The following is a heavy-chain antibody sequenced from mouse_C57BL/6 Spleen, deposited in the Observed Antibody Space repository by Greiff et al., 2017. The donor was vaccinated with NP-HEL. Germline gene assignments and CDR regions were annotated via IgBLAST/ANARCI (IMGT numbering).Heavy chain of an antibody. V-gene: IGHV14-4*01. Sequence: EVQLQQSGAELVRPGASVKLSCTASGFNIKDDYMHWVKQRPEQGLEWIGWIDPENGDTEYASKFQGKATITADTSSNTAYLQLSSLTSEDTAVYYCTTSTMVTTLTGTRDYWGQCTTLTVSS. CDR1: GFNIKDDY. CDR2: IDPENGDT. CDR3: TTSTMVTTLTGTRDY. D-gene: IGHD2-2*01. J-gene: IGHJ2*01.